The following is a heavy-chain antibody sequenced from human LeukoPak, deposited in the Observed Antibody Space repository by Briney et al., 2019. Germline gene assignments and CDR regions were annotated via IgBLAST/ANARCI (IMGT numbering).Heavy chain of an antibody. V-gene: IGHV3-73*01. CDR2: IRSKANSYAT. J-gene: IGHJ5*02. CDR1: GFTFSGSA. CDR3: TRPSFDP. Sequence: GGSLRLSCAASGFTFSGSAMHWVRQASGKGLEWVGRIRSKANSYATAYTASVKGRFTISRDDSKNTTYLQMNRLETEDTAMYFCTRPSFDPWGQGTLVTVSS.